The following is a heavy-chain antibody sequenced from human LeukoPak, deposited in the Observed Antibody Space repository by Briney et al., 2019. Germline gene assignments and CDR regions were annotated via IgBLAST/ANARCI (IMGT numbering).Heavy chain of an antibody. V-gene: IGHV4-34*01. CDR3: ARQEILWGSGSY. Sequence: SETLSLTCAVYGGSFSGYYWSWIRQPPGKGLEWIGSIYYSGSTYYNPSLKSRVTISVDTSKNQFSLKLSSVTAADTAVYYCARQEILWGSGSYWGQGTLVTVSS. CDR1: GGSFSGYY. J-gene: IGHJ4*02. CDR2: IYYSGST. D-gene: IGHD1-26*01.